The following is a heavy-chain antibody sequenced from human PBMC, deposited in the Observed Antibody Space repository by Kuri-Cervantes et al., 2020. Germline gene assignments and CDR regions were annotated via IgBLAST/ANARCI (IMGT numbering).Heavy chain of an antibody. Sequence: GSLKISCAASGFTFSSYGMHWVRQAPGKGLEWVAVIWYDGSNKYYADSVKGRFTISRDNAKNSLYLQMNSLRDEDTAVYYCARDSIEDYYDYVWGSYRYSELDYWGQGTLVTVSS. CDR1: GFTFSSYG. D-gene: IGHD3-16*02. J-gene: IGHJ4*02. CDR3: ARDSIEDYYDYVWGSYRYSELDY. V-gene: IGHV3-33*01. CDR2: IWYDGSNK.